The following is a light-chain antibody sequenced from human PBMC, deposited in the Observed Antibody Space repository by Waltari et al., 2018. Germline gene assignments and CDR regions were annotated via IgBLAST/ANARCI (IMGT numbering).Light chain of an antibody. CDR2: DVN. Sequence: QSALTQPRSVSGSPGQSVTISCTGTSSDVGGYNYVSWYQQHPGKAPKLMINDVNQRPSGVPYRFSGSKSGNTASLTISGLQGEDEADYYCCSYAGSYAYVFGTGTKVTVL. V-gene: IGLV2-11*01. CDR3: CSYAGSYAYV. J-gene: IGLJ1*01. CDR1: SSDVGGYNY.